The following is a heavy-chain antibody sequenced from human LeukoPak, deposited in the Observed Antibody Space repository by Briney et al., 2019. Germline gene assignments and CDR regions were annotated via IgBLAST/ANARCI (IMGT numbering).Heavy chain of an antibody. CDR1: GFTFSSYW. Sequence: PGGSLRLSCAASGFTFSSYWMHWVRQAPGKGLVWVSRINSDGSRTSYADSVKGRFTSSRDNAKNTLYLQMNSLRAEDTAAYYCARVIAVAVYYFDYWGQGTLVTVSS. D-gene: IGHD6-19*01. CDR2: INSDGSRT. V-gene: IGHV3-74*01. CDR3: ARVIAVAVYYFDY. J-gene: IGHJ4*02.